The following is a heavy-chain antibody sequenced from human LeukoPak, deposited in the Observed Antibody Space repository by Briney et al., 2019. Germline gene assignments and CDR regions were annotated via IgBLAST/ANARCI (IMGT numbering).Heavy chain of an antibody. J-gene: IGHJ4*02. CDR3: ARALTTVTQYYFDY. Sequence: PSGTLSLTCAVSGGSISRSNWWSWVRQPPGKGLEWIGEIYHSGSTNYNPSLKSRVNISVDKSKNQLSLKLSSVTAADTAVYYCARALTTVTQYYFDYWGQGTLVTVSS. CDR1: GGSISRSNW. CDR2: IYHSGST. V-gene: IGHV4-4*02. D-gene: IGHD4-17*01.